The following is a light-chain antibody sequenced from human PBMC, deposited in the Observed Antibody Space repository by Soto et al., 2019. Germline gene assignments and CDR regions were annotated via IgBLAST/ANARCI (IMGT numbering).Light chain of an antibody. CDR3: QQYKSYSVWT. J-gene: IGKJ1*01. CDR1: QYISSY. CDR2: AAS. Sequence: DIQMTQSPSSLSASVGDRVTITCRASQYISSYLNWYQQKPGKAPNLLINAASSLQSGVPSRFSVSGSGTEFTLTISSLQPDDFATYYCQQYKSYSVWTFGQGTKVDIK. V-gene: IGKV1-39*01.